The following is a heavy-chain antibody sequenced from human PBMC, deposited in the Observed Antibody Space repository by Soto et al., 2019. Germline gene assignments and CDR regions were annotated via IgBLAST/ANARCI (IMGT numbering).Heavy chain of an antibody. V-gene: IGHV4-34*01. CDR2: INHSGST. CDR3: ARVIVATIRGYYYGMDV. CDR1: GGSFSGYY. J-gene: IGHJ6*02. D-gene: IGHD5-12*01. Sequence: PSETLSLTCAVYGGSFSGYYWSWIRQPPGKGLEWIGEINHSGSTNYNPSLKSRVTISVDTSKNQFSLKLSSVTAADTAVYYCARVIVATIRGYYYGMDVWRQGTTVTVSS.